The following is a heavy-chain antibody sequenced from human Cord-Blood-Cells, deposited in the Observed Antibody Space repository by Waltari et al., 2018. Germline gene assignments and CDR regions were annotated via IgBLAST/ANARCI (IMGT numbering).Heavy chain of an antibody. J-gene: IGHJ4*02. Sequence: QVQLVQSGAEVTKPGASVKVSCKASGYSFTTYAMHWVRQAPGQRLEWMGWINAGNGNTKYSQKFQGRVTITRDTSASTAYMELSSLRSEDTAVYYCARDGSSSWYYFDYWGQGTLVTVSS. CDR3: ARDGSSSWYYFDY. V-gene: IGHV1-3*01. D-gene: IGHD6-13*01. CDR2: INAGNGNT. CDR1: GYSFTTYA.